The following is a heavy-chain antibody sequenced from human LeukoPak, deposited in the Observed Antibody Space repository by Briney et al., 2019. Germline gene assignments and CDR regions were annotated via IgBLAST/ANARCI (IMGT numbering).Heavy chain of an antibody. J-gene: IGHJ3*02. D-gene: IGHD6-19*01. CDR2: ISWNSGSI. CDR3: AKDLHSSGWYGDAFDI. Sequence: PGGSLRLSCAASGFTFDDYAMHWVRQAPGKGLEWVSGISWNSGSIGYADSVRGRFTISRDNAKNSLYLQMNSLRAEDMALYYCAKDLHSSGWYGDAFDIWGQGTMDTVSS. V-gene: IGHV3-9*03. CDR1: GFTFDDYA.